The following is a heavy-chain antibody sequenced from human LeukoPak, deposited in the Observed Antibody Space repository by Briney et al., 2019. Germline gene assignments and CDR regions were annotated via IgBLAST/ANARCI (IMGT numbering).Heavy chain of an antibody. CDR2: INHSGST. D-gene: IGHD1-7*01. J-gene: IGHJ3*02. Sequence: PSETLSLTCAVYGGSFSGYYWSWIRQPPGKGLEWIGEINHSGSTNYNPSLKSRVTISVDTSKSQFSLKLSSVTAADTAVYYCAATGRYNWNYGLGVPDAFDIWGQGTMVTVSS. CDR3: AATGRYNWNYGLGVPDAFDI. V-gene: IGHV4-34*01. CDR1: GGSFSGYY.